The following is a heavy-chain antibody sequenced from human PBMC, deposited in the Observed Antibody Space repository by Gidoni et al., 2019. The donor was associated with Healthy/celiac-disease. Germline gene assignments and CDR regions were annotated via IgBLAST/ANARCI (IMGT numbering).Heavy chain of an antibody. J-gene: IGHJ5*02. CDR1: DGPISSSSYS. CDR3: ARHKSGPSYGGNSVWFDP. Sequence: QLQLQESGPGLVKPSETLSLTCTVSDGPISSSSYSWGWIRQPPGKGLEWIGRIYYSGSTYSDPSLKSRVTISVDTSKNQFSLKLSSVTAADTAVYYCARHKSGPSYGGNSVWFDPWGQGTLVTVSS. V-gene: IGHV4-39*01. CDR2: IYYSGST. D-gene: IGHD4-17*01.